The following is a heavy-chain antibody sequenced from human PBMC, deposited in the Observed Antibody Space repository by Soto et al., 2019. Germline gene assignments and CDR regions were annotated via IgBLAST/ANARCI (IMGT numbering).Heavy chain of an antibody. Sequence: QVQLVQSGAEVKEPGSSVKVSCKVSGGTFSSQTINWVRQVPGQGLEWMGSVIPIIGEGKYAQSFLGRVTITANRSTSTAYRGLGSLRSEDRAVYYCASPAVNDLDADSSAFDIWGQGTMVTVSS. D-gene: IGHD1-1*01. CDR1: GGTFSSQT. CDR3: ASPAVNDLDADSSAFDI. J-gene: IGHJ3*02. V-gene: IGHV1-69*02. CDR2: VIPIIGEG.